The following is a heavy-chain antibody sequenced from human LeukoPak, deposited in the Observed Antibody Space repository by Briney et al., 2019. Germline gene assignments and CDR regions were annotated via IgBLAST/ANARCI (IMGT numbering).Heavy chain of an antibody. CDR1: GFIFSNYD. Sequence: GGSLRLSCAASGFIFSNYDMNWVRQAPGKGLEWVSFISSGGSTIFYADSVKGRFTISRDDAKNSLYVQMNNLRVEDTAVYYCARDENGDSDFDLWGRGTLVTVPS. D-gene: IGHD5-12*01. CDR2: ISSGGSTI. J-gene: IGHJ2*01. V-gene: IGHV3-48*01. CDR3: ARDENGDSDFDL.